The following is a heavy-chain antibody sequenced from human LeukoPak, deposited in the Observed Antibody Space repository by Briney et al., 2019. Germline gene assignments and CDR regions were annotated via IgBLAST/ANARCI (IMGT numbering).Heavy chain of an antibody. CDR1: GYRFTNYW. J-gene: IGHJ4*02. Sequence: GESLKISCKGSGYRFTNYWIGWVRPIPGKGLEWMGIIYPGDSDTRYSPSFQGQVTISADKSISTAYLQWSSLEASDTAMYYCARGSGSYHTAYMNWGQGTLVTVSS. V-gene: IGHV5-51*01. CDR2: IYPGDSDT. CDR3: ARGSGSYHTAYMN. D-gene: IGHD1-26*01.